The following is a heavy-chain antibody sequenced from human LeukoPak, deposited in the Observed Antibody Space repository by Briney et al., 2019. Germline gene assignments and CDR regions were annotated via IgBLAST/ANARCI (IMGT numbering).Heavy chain of an antibody. Sequence: PGGYLRLSSAASGFTFSSYGMSSVPQAPGEGREWGSGITSRGESTYYADSVKGAFTISRDNSKNTLYLQMNRLRAEDAAIYYCASDRRLASIDYGGQGTLVTVSS. J-gene: IGHJ4*02. D-gene: IGHD6-25*01. V-gene: IGHV3-23*01. CDR2: ITSRGEST. CDR1: GFTFSSYG. CDR3: ASDRRLASIDY.